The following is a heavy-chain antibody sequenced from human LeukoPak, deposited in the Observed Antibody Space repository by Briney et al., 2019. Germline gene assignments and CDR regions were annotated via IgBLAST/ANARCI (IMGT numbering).Heavy chain of an antibody. D-gene: IGHD6-19*01. CDR3: ARDLRIAVASY. Sequence: PGGSLRLSCAASGFTFSSYWMSWVRQAPGKGLEWVANIKQDGSEKYYVDSVKGRFTIPRDNAKNSLYLQMNSLRAEDTAVYYCARDLRIAVASYWGQGTLVTVSS. CDR2: IKQDGSEK. V-gene: IGHV3-7*01. J-gene: IGHJ4*02. CDR1: GFTFSSYW.